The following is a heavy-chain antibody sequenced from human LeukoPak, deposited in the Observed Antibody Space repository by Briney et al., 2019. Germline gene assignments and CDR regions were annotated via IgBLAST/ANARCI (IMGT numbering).Heavy chain of an antibody. CDR1: GFTFSTYT. CDR3: AREHGFFDL. Sequence: PGGSLRLSCAASGFTFSTYTMNWVRQAPGKGLEWVSYISSGSSTIYYADSVKGRFTISRDNAKNSLFLQMNSLRAEDTAVYYCAREHGFFDLWGRGTLVTVSS. CDR2: ISSGSSTI. V-gene: IGHV3-48*01. J-gene: IGHJ2*01.